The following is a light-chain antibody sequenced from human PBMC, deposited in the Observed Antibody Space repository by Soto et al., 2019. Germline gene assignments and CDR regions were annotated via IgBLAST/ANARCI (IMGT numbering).Light chain of an antibody. CDR3: QQSYRTPWT. J-gene: IGKJ1*01. CDR1: QSISSY. CDR2: AAS. V-gene: IGKV1-39*01. Sequence: DIQMTQSPSCLSASVGDRVTITCRASQSISSYLNWYQQKPGKAPKLLIYAASSLQSGVPSRFSGSGSGTDFTLTISSLQSEDFATYYCQQSYRTPWTFGHGTKVELK.